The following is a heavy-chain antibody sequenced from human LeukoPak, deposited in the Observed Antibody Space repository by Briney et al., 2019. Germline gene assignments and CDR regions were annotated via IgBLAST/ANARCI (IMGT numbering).Heavy chain of an antibody. CDR3: ARLGFSNSGSYLAPSDY. D-gene: IGHD1-26*01. J-gene: IGHJ4*02. CDR1: GGSISYFY. CDR2: IYYTVGT. Sequence: PSETLSLACAVSGGSISYFYWSWIRQPPGKGREWIGYIYYTVGTNYNPSLKSRATISVDTSTNQFSLKQSSVTAADTAVYYCARLGFSNSGSYLAPSDYWGQGTLVTVSS. V-gene: IGHV4-59*08.